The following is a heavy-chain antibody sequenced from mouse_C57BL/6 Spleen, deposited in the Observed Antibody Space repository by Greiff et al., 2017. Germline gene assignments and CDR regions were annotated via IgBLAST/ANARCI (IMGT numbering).Heavy chain of an antibody. CDR2: IDPETGGT. Sequence: VQLQESGAELVRPGASVTLSCKASGYTFTDYEMHWVKQTPVHGLEWIGGIDPETGGTAYNQKFKGKAILTADKSSSTAYMELRSLTSEDSAVYYCTRRGYYGSSYWCFDVWGTGTTVTVSS. V-gene: IGHV1-15*01. CDR3: TRRGYYGSSYWCFDV. CDR1: GYTFTDYE. D-gene: IGHD1-1*01. J-gene: IGHJ1*03.